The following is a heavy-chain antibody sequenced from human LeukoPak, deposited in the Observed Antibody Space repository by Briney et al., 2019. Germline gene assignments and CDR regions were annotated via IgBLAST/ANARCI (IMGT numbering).Heavy chain of an antibody. J-gene: IGHJ4*02. CDR3: AREWSDYDSSGYYDY. CDR1: GFTFSNYG. D-gene: IGHD3-22*01. V-gene: IGHV3-23*01. Sequence: GGSLRLSCAASGFTFSNYGMNWVRQAPGKGLEWVSGITGNGGTTYYADSVKGRFTISRDNSKNTLYLQMNSLRAEDTAVYYCAREWSDYDSSGYYDYWGQGTLVTVSS. CDR2: ITGNGGTT.